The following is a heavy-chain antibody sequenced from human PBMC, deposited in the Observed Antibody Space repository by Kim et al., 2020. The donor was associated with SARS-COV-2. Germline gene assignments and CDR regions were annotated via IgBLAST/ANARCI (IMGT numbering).Heavy chain of an antibody. J-gene: IGHJ4*02. V-gene: IGHV3-23*01. CDR3: AKGGLGSRPFDY. Sequence: SYPDSGTGRFTISRDNSKNTLYLQMNSLRAEDTAVYYCAKGGLGSRPFDYWGQGTLVAVSS. D-gene: IGHD6-6*01.